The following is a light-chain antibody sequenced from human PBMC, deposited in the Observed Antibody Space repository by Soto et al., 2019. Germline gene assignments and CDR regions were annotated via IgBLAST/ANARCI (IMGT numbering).Light chain of an antibody. V-gene: IGKV3-15*01. CDR1: QSISSN. CDR3: QQYNNWPPLT. Sequence: EIVMTQSAATLSVSPGERATLSCRASQSISSNLAWYQQKLGQAPRLLIYGASTRATGIPARFSGSGSGTEFTLTISSLQSEDFAVYYCQQYNNWPPLTFGGGTKVDIK. J-gene: IGKJ4*01. CDR2: GAS.